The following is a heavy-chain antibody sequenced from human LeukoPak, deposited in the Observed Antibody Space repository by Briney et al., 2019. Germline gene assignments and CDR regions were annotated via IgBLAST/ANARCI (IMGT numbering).Heavy chain of an antibody. CDR2: ISGSAYRT. CDR1: GFTFSSYA. J-gene: IGHJ4*02. CDR3: AKEAGYSGYDFPDF. V-gene: IGHV3-23*01. Sequence: PPGGSLRLSCAASGFTFSSYAMSWVRQAPGKGLEWVSAISGSAYRTYYADSVKGRFTISRDNYKNTLYLKMNSLRAEDTAVYYCAKEAGYSGYDFPDFWGQGTLVTVSS. D-gene: IGHD5-12*01.